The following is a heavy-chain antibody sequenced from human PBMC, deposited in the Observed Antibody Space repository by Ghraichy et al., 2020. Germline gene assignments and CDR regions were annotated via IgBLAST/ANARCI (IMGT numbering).Heavy chain of an antibody. J-gene: IGHJ6*02. CDR1: GFTFSSYS. CDR2: ISSSSSYI. Sequence: GGSLRLSCAASGFTFSSYSMNWVRQAPGKGLECVSSISSSSSYIYYADSVKGRFTISRDNAKNSLYLQMNSLRAEDTAVYYCARDLDTAWGGYGMDVWGQGTTVTVSS. V-gene: IGHV3-21*01. D-gene: IGHD5-18*01. CDR3: ARDLDTAWGGYGMDV.